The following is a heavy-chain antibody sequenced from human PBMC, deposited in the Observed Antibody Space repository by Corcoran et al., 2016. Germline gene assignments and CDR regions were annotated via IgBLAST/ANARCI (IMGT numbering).Heavy chain of an antibody. D-gene: IGHD6-19*01. CDR2: INPNSGGT. CDR3: ARGRAYYSSGWYLGAYFDY. J-gene: IGHJ4*02. Sequence: QVQLVQSGAEVKKPGASVKVSCKASGYTFTGYYMHWVRQAPGQGLEWMGWINPNSGGTNYAQKFQGRVTMTRDTSISTAYMELSRLRSDDTAVYYCARGRAYYSSGWYLGAYFDYWGQGTLVTVSS. V-gene: IGHV1-2*02. CDR1: GYTFTGYY.